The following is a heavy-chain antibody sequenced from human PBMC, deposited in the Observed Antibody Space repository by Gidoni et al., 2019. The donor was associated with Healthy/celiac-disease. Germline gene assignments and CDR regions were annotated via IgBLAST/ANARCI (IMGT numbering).Heavy chain of an antibody. J-gene: IGHJ4*02. Sequence: QVQLVQSGAEVKKPGASVKVSCKASGYTFPSYYMHWVRQAPGQGLEWMGIINPSGGSTSYAQKFQGRVTMTRDTSTSTVYMELSSLRSEDTAVYYCARAYPLNYDSSGYYEGYFDYWGQGTLVTVSS. CDR3: ARAYPLNYDSSGYYEGYFDY. CDR1: GYTFPSYY. V-gene: IGHV1-46*03. CDR2: INPSGGST. D-gene: IGHD3-22*01.